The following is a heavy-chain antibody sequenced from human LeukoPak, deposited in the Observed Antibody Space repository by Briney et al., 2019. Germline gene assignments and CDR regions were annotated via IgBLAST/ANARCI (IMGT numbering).Heavy chain of an antibody. CDR3: ARDAPSGYSSSWGQFDY. CDR2: MSPNSGNT. D-gene: IGHD6-13*01. CDR1: GYTFTSYD. V-gene: IGHV1-8*02. Sequence: ASVKVSCKASGYTFTSYDINWVRQATGQGLEWMGWMSPNSGNTGYAQKFQGRVTMTTDTSTSTAYMELRSLRSDDTAVYYCARDAPSGYSSSWGQFDYWGQGTLVTVSS. J-gene: IGHJ4*02.